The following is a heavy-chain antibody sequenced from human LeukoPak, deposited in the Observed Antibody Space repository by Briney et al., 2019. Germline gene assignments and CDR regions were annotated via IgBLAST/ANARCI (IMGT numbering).Heavy chain of an antibody. CDR3: ARDRSIVGAWFDP. CDR1: GFTFSSYA. CDR2: ISGSGGST. Sequence: QPGGSLRLSCAASGFTFSSYAMSWVRQAPGKGLEWVSAISGSGGSTYYADSVKGRFTISRDNAKNSLYLQMNSLRAEDTAVYYCARDRSIVGAWFDPWGQGTLVTVSS. J-gene: IGHJ5*02. V-gene: IGHV3-23*01. D-gene: IGHD1-26*01.